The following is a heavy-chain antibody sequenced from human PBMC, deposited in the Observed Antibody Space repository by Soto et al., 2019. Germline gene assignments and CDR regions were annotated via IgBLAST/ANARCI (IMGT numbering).Heavy chain of an antibody. V-gene: IGHV1-3*01. D-gene: IGHD3-10*01. Sequence: QVQLVQSGAEVKKPGASVKVSCKASGYTFTSYAMHWVRQAPGQRLEWMGWINAGNGNTKYSQKFQGRVTITRDTSASTAYMELSSLRSEDTAVYDCARDMGFGLSDYWGQGTLGTVSS. CDR2: INAGNGNT. CDR1: GYTFTSYA. J-gene: IGHJ4*02. CDR3: ARDMGFGLSDY.